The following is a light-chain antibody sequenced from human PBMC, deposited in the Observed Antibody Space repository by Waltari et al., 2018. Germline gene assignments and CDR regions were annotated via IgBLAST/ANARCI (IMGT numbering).Light chain of an antibody. Sequence: EIVLTQSPATLSLSPGERATLSCRASQSVSSDLAWYQQKPGQAPRLLIYDASNGATGIPARFSGSGSGTDFTLTISSLEPEDFAVYYCQQRSNWPPWTFGQGTKVEIK. CDR1: QSVSSD. V-gene: IGKV3-11*01. CDR2: DAS. CDR3: QQRSNWPPWT. J-gene: IGKJ1*01.